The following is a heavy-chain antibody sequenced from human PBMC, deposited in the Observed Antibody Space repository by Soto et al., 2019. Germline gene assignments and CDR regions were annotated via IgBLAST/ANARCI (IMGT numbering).Heavy chain of an antibody. CDR3: ARAQFYSGSGNYNNLMFDA. V-gene: IGHV4-30-2*01. D-gene: IGHD3-10*01. CDR2: MYHSGTF. Sequence: SETLSLTCAVSDGSIGGVGYSWSWIRQPPGGGLEWIGYMYHSGTFLKSPSLKTRLTMSLDMSKNQFSLTLNSMTAADTAVYYCARAQFYSGSGNYNNLMFDAWGQGIQVTVS. J-gene: IGHJ5*02. CDR1: DGSIGGVGYS.